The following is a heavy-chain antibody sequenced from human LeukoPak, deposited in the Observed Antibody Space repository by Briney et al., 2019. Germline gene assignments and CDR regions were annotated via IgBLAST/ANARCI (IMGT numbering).Heavy chain of an antibody. CDR2: VSGSGSET. Sequence: PGGSLRLSCAASGFLISDYAMNWVRQAPGKGLEWVSGVSGSGSETHYVDSVKGRFTISRDTSKNTPYLQTNNLRAEDTAIYYCAERVRDGYNSPIDYWGQGTLVIVSS. V-gene: IGHV3-23*01. CDR1: GFLISDYA. D-gene: IGHD5-24*01. J-gene: IGHJ4*02. CDR3: AERVRDGYNSPIDY.